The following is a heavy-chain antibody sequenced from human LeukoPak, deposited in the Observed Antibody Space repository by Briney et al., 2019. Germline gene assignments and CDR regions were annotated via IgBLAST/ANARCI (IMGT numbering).Heavy chain of an antibody. CDR3: AREIYGYVWGSYRLFDY. Sequence: SVKVSCKASGGTFSSYAISWVRQAPGQGLEWMGGIIPIFGTANYAQKFQGRVTITADESTSTAYMELSSLRSEDTAVYYCAREIYGYVWGSYRLFDYWGQGTLVTVSS. J-gene: IGHJ4*02. D-gene: IGHD3-16*02. CDR2: IIPIFGTA. CDR1: GGTFSSYA. V-gene: IGHV1-69*01.